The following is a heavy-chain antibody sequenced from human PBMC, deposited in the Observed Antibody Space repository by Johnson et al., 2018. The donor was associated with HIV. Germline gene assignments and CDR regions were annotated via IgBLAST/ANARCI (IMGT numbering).Heavy chain of an antibody. Sequence: QVQLVESGGGLEQPGGSLRLSCAASGFTFASSAMSWVRQAPGKGLEWVAVVWSDGINKYYADSVEGRFTISRDNAKNSLYLQMNSLRAEDTAVYYCARNGLIPAAKGVAFDIWGQGTTVTVSS. J-gene: IGHJ3*02. CDR1: GFTFASSA. V-gene: IGHV3-33*08. D-gene: IGHD2-2*01. CDR2: VWSDGINK. CDR3: ARNGLIPAAKGVAFDI.